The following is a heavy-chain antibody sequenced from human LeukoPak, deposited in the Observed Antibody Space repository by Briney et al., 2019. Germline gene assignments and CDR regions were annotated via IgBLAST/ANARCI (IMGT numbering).Heavy chain of an antibody. D-gene: IGHD3-22*01. J-gene: IGHJ4*02. Sequence: PGGSLRLSCAASGFTFSSYAMSWIRQAPGKGLEWVSAISGSGGSTYYADSVKGRFTISRDNSKNTLYLQMNSLRAEDTAVYYCAKDTGMFYYDSSGYWGYYFDYWGQGTLVTVSS. CDR1: GFTFSSYA. CDR3: AKDTGMFYYDSSGYWGYYFDY. CDR2: ISGSGGST. V-gene: IGHV3-23*01.